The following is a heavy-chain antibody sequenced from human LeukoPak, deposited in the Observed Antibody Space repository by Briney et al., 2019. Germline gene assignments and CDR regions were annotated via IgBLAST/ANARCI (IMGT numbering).Heavy chain of an antibody. V-gene: IGHV3-74*01. J-gene: IGHJ6*03. Sequence: PGGSLRLSCAASGFTFSSYWMHWVRQAPGKGLVWVSRINGDGSSTTYADSVKGRFTISRDNAKTTLYLQMNSLRADDTAVYYCARPQAYSAYGWQNSYYYYMDVWGKGTTVTVSS. CDR1: GFTFSSYW. CDR2: INGDGSST. CDR3: ARPQAYSAYGWQNSYYYYMDV. D-gene: IGHD5-12*01.